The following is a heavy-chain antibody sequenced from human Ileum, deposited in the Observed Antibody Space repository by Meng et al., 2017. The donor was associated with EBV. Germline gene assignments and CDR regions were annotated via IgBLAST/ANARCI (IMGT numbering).Heavy chain of an antibody. D-gene: IGHD1-14*01. CDR3: TSSISYNLVFDP. Sequence: LLEVGGGFVQLWSPRRPSRVDSCVIVSTGWIHCVRHAPGQRLEWVLRIKRKVDGGAMDYAFPVNVRFILSSDDSRCTLYLALHSLTIAAASLCYCTSSISYNLVFDPWGQGTLVTVSS. CDR1: CVIVSTGW. V-gene: IGHV3-15*01. CDR2: IKRKVDGGAM. J-gene: IGHJ5*02.